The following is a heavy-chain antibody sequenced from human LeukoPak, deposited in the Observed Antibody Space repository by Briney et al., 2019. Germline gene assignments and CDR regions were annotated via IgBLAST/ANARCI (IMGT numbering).Heavy chain of an antibody. CDR3: ATGRGYNYGYASEDYYYMDV. D-gene: IGHD5-18*01. Sequence: GASVKVSCKASGYTFTAYYMHWVRQAPGQGLEWMGWINPNSGGTNYAQKFQGRVTMTRDTSISTAYMELSRLRSDDTAVYYCATGRGYNYGYASEDYYYMDVWGKGTTVTVSS. CDR1: GYTFTAYY. J-gene: IGHJ6*03. CDR2: INPNSGGT. V-gene: IGHV1-2*02.